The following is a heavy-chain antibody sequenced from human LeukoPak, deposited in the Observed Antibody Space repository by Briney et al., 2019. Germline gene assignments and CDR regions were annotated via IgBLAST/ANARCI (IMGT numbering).Heavy chain of an antibody. V-gene: IGHV3-49*04. CDR2: IRRRASGGTT. CDR1: GFTFGDYA. CDR3: PRPIYDSGTYYFDY. Sequence: PGGSLRLSCTVSGFTFGDYAMSWVRQAPGKGLEWISLIRRRASGGTTEIAASVKGRFTISRDDSKSIAYLQMNSLKTEDTAVYYCPRPIYDSGTYYFDYWGQGTLVTVSS. J-gene: IGHJ4*02. D-gene: IGHD3-10*01.